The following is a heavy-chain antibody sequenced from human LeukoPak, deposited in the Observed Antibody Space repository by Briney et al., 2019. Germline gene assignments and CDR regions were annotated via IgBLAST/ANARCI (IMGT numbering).Heavy chain of an antibody. Sequence: LETLSLTCAVSGYSISSGYYWGWIRQPPGKGLEWIGSIYHSGSTYYNPSLKSRVTISVDTSKNQFSLKLSSVTAADTAVYYCARADYDFWSGYPDAFDIWGQGTMVTVSS. V-gene: IGHV4-38-2*01. CDR1: GYSISSGYY. D-gene: IGHD3-3*01. CDR3: ARADYDFWSGYPDAFDI. J-gene: IGHJ3*02. CDR2: IYHSGST.